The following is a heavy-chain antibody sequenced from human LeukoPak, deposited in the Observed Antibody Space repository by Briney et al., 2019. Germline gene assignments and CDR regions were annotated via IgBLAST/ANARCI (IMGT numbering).Heavy chain of an antibody. D-gene: IGHD6-19*01. Sequence: GGSLRLSCAASGFTASSNHMTSVRQAPGKGLEWVSVIYSGGDTHYADSVKGRFTISRDNSKNTLYLQMNSLRAEDTAVYYCARGSSTVSAGYYWGQGTLVTVSS. CDR3: ARGSSTVSAGYY. CDR2: IYSGGDT. CDR1: GFTASSNH. J-gene: IGHJ4*02. V-gene: IGHV3-53*01.